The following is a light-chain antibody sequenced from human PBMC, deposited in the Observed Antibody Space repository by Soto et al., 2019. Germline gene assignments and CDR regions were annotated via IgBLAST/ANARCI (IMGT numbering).Light chain of an antibody. V-gene: IGLV2-14*01. CDR3: SSYSRPISHVF. Sequence: QSALTQPASVSGSPGQSITISCTGTSSDVGRSNYVSWYQQHPDNAPKLIISEVNNRPSGVSHRFSGSKSGNMASLTISGLQAEDEAYYYCSSYSRPISHVFFGGGTKLTVL. CDR1: SSDVGRSNY. CDR2: EVN. J-gene: IGLJ2*01.